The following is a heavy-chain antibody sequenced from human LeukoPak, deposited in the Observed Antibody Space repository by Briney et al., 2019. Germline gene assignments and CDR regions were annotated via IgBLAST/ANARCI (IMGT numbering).Heavy chain of an antibody. CDR1: GGSINSNNYY. V-gene: IGHV4-39*01. Sequence: PSETLSLTCTVSGGSINSNNYYWGWIRQPPGKGLEWIGSIYSSGSAYYNPSLKSRVTISVDTSKNQFSLRLSPVTAADTAVYYCQSRYLEWLLEYWGQGTLVTVSS. CDR2: IYSSGSA. CDR3: QSRYLEWLLEY. J-gene: IGHJ4*02. D-gene: IGHD3-3*01.